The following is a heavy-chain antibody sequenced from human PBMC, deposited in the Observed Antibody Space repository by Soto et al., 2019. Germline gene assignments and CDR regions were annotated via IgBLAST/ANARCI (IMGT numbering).Heavy chain of an antibody. CDR1: GGSINRGDYY. Sequence: PSETLSLTCTVSGGSINRGDYYWTWIRQPPGKGLEWIGYIYYSGSTYYNPSLKSRVTISIDTSKNQFSLKLSSVTAADTAVYYCARDGFFGRSGYFDYWGQGTLVTVSS. J-gene: IGHJ4*02. CDR2: IYYSGST. D-gene: IGHD3-3*01. CDR3: ARDGFFGRSGYFDY. V-gene: IGHV4-30-4*01.